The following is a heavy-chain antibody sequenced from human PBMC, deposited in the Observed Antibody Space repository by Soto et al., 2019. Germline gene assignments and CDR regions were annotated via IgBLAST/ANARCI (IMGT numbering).Heavy chain of an antibody. D-gene: IGHD2-2*03. CDR2: INHRGGT. V-gene: IGHV4-34*01. Sequence: PSETLSLTCAVYGGSFSGYYWTWIRQPPGKGLEWIGGINHRGGTNYNPSLQSRVTISVDTSKTQFSLQLTSVIAADTAVYYCARDGFCTTTSCRIGNWFDPWGQGTLVTVSS. CDR1: GGSFSGYY. J-gene: IGHJ5*02. CDR3: ARDGFCTTTSCRIGNWFDP.